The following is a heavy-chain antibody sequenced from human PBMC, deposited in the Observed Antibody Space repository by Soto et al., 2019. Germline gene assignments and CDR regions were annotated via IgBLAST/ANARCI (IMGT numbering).Heavy chain of an antibody. CDR1: GGTFSSYA. V-gene: IGHV1-69*14. J-gene: IGHJ2*01. D-gene: IGHD3-10*01. CDR3: ARDRGRRDGFNANWYFDL. Sequence: QVQLVQSGAEVKKPGSSVKVSCKASGGTFSSYAISWVRQAPGQGLEWMGGIIPIFGTANYAQKFQGRVTITADKLTYTDXMELSSLRSEDTAVYYCARDRGRRDGFNANWYFDLWGRGTLVTVSS. CDR2: IIPIFGTA.